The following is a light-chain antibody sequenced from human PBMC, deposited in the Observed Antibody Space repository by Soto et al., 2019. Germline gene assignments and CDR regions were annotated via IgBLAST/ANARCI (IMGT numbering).Light chain of an antibody. V-gene: IGKV3D-15*01. CDR1: QSVSSSY. CDR2: GAS. J-gene: IGKJ4*01. CDR3: QQYNNWPLT. Sequence: PGERFTLSCRASQSVSSSYLTWYQQKPGQAPRLLIYGASTRATCIPARFSGSGSGTEFTLTISSLQSEDFAVYYCQQYNNWPLTFGGGTKVDIK.